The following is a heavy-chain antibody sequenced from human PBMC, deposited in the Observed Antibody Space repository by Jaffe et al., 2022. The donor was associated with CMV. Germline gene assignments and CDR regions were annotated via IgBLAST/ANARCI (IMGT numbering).Heavy chain of an antibody. Sequence: VQLVESGGGLVKPGGSLRLSCAASGFTFNNAWMSWVRQVPGKGLEWVGRIKGNTDGGTRDYAAPVKGRFTISRDDSKNTLYLEMNSLKTEDTAVYYCTTDRGEKATPVVGYWGQGTLVTVSS. D-gene: IGHD1-26*01. V-gene: IGHV3-15*01. CDR3: TTDRGEKATPVVGY. CDR2: IKGNTDGGTR. CDR1: GFTFNNAW. J-gene: IGHJ4*02.